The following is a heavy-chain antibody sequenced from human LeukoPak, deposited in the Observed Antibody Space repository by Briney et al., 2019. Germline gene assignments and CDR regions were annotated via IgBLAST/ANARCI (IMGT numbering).Heavy chain of an antibody. J-gene: IGHJ4*02. D-gene: IGHD5-18*01. CDR3: ARVDVTTTAMVTFDY. V-gene: IGHV1-2*04. Sequence: ASVKVSCKASGYTFTGYYMHWVRQAPGQGLEWMGWINPNSGGTNYAQKFQGWVTMTRDTSISTAYMELSRLRSDDTAVYYCARVDVTTTAMVTFDYWGQGTLVTVSS. CDR2: INPNSGGT. CDR1: GYTFTGYY.